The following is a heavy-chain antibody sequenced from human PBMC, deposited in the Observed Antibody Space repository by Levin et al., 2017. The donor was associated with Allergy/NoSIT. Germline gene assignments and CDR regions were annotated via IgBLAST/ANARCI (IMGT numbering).Heavy chain of an antibody. CDR1: GGSISSYY. CDR3: ARSHSSSFSYYYYYYYMDG. J-gene: IGHJ6*03. D-gene: IGHD6-6*01. CDR2: IYYSGST. Sequence: PGGSLRLSCTVSGGSISSYYWSWIRQPPGKGLEWIGYIYYSGSTNYNPSLKSRVTISVDTSKNQFSLKLSSVTAADTAVYYCARSHSSSFSYYYYYYYMDGWGKGTTVTVSS. V-gene: IGHV4-59*01.